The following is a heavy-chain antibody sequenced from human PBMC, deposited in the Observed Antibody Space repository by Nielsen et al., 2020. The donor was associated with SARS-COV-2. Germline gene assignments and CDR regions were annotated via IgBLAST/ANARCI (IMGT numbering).Heavy chain of an antibody. CDR1: GGSISGYY. Sequence: SETLSLTCTVSGGSISGYYWSWLRQPPGKGLEWIGYIYYSGSTNYNPSLKRRVTISEDTSKNQFSLKLSSVTAADTAVYYCARVAYYYDSRAYYPLDYWGQGILVTVSS. CDR2: IYYSGST. J-gene: IGHJ4*02. V-gene: IGHV4-59*01. CDR3: ARVAYYYDSRAYYPLDY. D-gene: IGHD3-22*01.